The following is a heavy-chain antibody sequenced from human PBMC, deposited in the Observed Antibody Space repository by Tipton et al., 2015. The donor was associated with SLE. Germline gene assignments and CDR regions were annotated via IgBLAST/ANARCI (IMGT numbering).Heavy chain of an antibody. Sequence: TLSLTCTVSGGSISSGGYYWSWSRQNPGKGLEWIGYIYYSGSTNYNPSLKSRVTISVDTSKNQFSLKLSSVTAADTAVYYCARDLTGLGFDYWGQGNLVTVPS. CDR1: GGSISSGGYY. D-gene: IGHD1-20*01. CDR3: ARDLTGLGFDY. V-gene: IGHV4-61*08. J-gene: IGHJ4*02. CDR2: IYYSGST.